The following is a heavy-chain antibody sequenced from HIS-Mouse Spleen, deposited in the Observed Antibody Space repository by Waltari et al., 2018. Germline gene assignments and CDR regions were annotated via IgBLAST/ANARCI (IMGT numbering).Heavy chain of an antibody. V-gene: IGHV3-15*01. Sequence: EVQLVESGGGLVKPGGSVRPSCAAEGCAFSNAWMSWVRQAPGKGLEWVGRIKSKTDGGTTDYAAPVKGRFTISRDDSKNTLYLQMNSLKTEDTAVYYCIATTGYWGQGTLVTVSS. D-gene: IGHD3-9*01. CDR3: IATTGY. CDR2: IKSKTDGGTT. J-gene: IGHJ4*02. CDR1: GCAFSNAW.